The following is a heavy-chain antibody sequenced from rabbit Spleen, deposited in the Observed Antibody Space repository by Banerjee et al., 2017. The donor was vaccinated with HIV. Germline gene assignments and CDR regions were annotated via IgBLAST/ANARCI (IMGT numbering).Heavy chain of an antibody. CDR2: IYGGSSGNT. V-gene: IGHV1S40*01. D-gene: IGHD1-1*01. Sequence: QSLEESGGGLVKPEASLTLTCKASGFSFNSGYDMCWVRQAPGKGLEWIACIYGGSSGNTYSATWAKGRFTISKTSPTTVTLQMTSLTAADTATYFCARRYFASGRARLDLWGQGTLVTVS. J-gene: IGHJ3*01. CDR1: GFSFNSGYD. CDR3: ARRYFASGRARLDL.